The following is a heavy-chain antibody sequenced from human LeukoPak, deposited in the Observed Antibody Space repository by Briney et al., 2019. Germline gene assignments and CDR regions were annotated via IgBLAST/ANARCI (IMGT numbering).Heavy chain of an antibody. V-gene: IGHV3-74*01. CDR1: GFTLSSYW. Sequence: GGSLRLSCAASGFTLSSYWMHWVRQAPGKGLVWVSHIYSDDSSTIYADSVKGRFTISRDNAKNTLYLQMNGLRAEDTAVYFCARDSGRFDVFDIWGQGTMVTVSS. J-gene: IGHJ3*02. CDR2: IYSDDSST. CDR3: ARDSGRFDVFDI. D-gene: IGHD3-10*01.